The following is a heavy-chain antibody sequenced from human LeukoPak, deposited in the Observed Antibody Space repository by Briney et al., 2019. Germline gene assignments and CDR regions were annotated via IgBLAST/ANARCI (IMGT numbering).Heavy chain of an antibody. D-gene: IGHD1-7*01. CDR2: IYYSGTT. J-gene: IGHJ5*02. V-gene: IGHV4-59*01. CDR3: ARSRYNGNYDLLFDP. CDR1: SGSISSYY. Sequence: SETLSLTCTVSSGSISSYYWSWIRQPPGKGLEWIGYIYYSGTTNYNPSPKSRVTISVDASKNQFSLKLSSVTAADTAVYYCARSRYNGNYDLLFDPWGQGTLVTVSS.